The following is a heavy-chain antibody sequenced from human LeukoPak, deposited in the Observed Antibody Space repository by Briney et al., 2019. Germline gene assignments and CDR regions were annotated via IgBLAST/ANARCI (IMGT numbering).Heavy chain of an antibody. CDR2: IYHSGST. V-gene: IGHV4-38-2*01. J-gene: IGHJ4*02. CDR3: ARKRYYGSGSFDY. D-gene: IGHD3-10*01. CDR1: GGSFSDYY. Sequence: PSETLSLTCAAYGGSFSDYYWGWVRQPPGKGLEWIGSIYHSGSTYYNPSLKSRVTISVDTSKNQFSLKLSSVTAADTAVYYCARKRYYGSGSFDYWGQGTLVTVSS.